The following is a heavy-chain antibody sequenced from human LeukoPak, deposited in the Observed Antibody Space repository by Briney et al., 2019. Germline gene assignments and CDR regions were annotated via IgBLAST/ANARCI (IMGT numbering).Heavy chain of an antibody. V-gene: IGHV4-39*01. Sequence: SETLSLTCTVSGGSISSSSYYWGWIRQPPGKGLEWIGSIYYSGTTYYNPSLKRRVTISVDTSKNQFSLKLSSVTAADTAVYYCASEGYSSGWYIVDYWGQGILVTDSS. CDR2: IYYSGTT. CDR1: GGSISSSSYY. CDR3: ASEGYSSGWYIVDY. J-gene: IGHJ4*02. D-gene: IGHD6-19*01.